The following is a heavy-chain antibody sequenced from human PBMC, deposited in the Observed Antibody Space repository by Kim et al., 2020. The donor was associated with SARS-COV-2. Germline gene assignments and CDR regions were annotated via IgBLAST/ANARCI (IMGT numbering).Heavy chain of an antibody. CDR2: IKSNGTT. CDR1: GFIFHNAW. J-gene: IGHJ4*02. V-gene: IGHV3-15*01. CDR3: SAPQDNGADLLWFDY. D-gene: IGHD2-8*01. Sequence: GGSLRLSCAASGFIFHNAWMNWVRQAPGEGLEWVSRIKSNGTTDYAAHVEGSFIISRDDSKNTLYLQMNSLGSEDIAIYYCSAPQDNGADLLWFDYWGQGTLVTVSS.